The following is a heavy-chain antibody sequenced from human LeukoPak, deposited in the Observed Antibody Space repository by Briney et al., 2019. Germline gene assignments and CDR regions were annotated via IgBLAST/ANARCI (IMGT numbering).Heavy chain of an antibody. Sequence: GGSLRLSCAASRFTFSSSAMSRVRQAPGKGLEWVAAISDTGRLSYCADSVNGRFTISRDNSKNTLSLQMNSLRAADTAVYYCAKGGLRDDYSYASWGQGTLITVSS. D-gene: IGHD5-24*01. V-gene: IGHV3-23*01. CDR1: RFTFSSSA. J-gene: IGHJ5*02. CDR3: AKGGLRDDYSYAS. CDR2: ISDTGRLS.